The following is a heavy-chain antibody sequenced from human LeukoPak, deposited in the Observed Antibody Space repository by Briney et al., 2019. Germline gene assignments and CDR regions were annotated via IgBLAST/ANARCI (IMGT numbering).Heavy chain of an antibody. J-gene: IGHJ6*02. CDR3: ARTEVKYYYYGMDV. V-gene: IGHV4-4*07. Sequence: PSETLSLTCAVSSGSISNYFWIWIRQPAGKGLEWIGRISTSGNTNYNPSLKSRVTMSVDTSKNQISLHLRSVTAAATAMYYCARTEVKYYYYGMDVWGQGTTVTVSS. CDR2: ISTSGNT. CDR1: SGSISNYF.